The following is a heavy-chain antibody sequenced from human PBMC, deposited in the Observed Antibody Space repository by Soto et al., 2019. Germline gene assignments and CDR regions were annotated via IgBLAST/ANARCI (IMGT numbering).Heavy chain of an antibody. CDR2: IYSGGSA. Sequence: EVQLVESGGGLVQPGGSLRLSCAASGFTVSSNYMSWVRQAPGKGLEWVSVIYSGGSAYYADSVKGRFTISRDNSKNRLYLQMNRLTAQDTAVYYCATYGNSSGGGYFDYWGQGPLVHVSS. D-gene: IGHD5-18*01. CDR3: ATYGNSSGGGYFDY. J-gene: IGHJ4*02. CDR1: GFTVSSNY. V-gene: IGHV3-66*01.